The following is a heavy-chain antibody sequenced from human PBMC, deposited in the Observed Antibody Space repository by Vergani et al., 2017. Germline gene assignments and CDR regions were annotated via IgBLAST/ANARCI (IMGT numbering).Heavy chain of an antibody. CDR1: GFTFSSYS. CDR2: ISSSSSTI. V-gene: IGHV3-21*01. D-gene: IGHD3-22*01. CDR3: ASGLMSIVEGWYFDY. Sequence: EVQLVESGGGLVKPGGSLRLSCAASGFTFSSYSMNWVRPAPGKGLEWVSSISSSSSTIYYADSVKGRFTISRDNAKNSLYLQMNSLRAEDTAVYYCASGLMSIVEGWYFDYWGQGTLVTVSS. J-gene: IGHJ4*02.